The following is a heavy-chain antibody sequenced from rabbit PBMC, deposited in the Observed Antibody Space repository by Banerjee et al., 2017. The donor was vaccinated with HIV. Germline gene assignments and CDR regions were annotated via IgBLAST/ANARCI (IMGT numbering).Heavy chain of an antibody. CDR1: GFSFSNKYV. Sequence: QEQLEESGGDLVKPEGSLTLTCTASGFSFSNKYVMCWVRQAPGKGLEWIACINTSSGNTVYASWAKGRFTISKTSSTTVTLQMTSLTAADTATYFCARDGAGYAGYGYARLRGPGTLVTVS. CDR2: INTSSGNT. V-gene: IGHV1S45*01. CDR3: ARDGAGYAGYGYARL. J-gene: IGHJ6*01. D-gene: IGHD6-1*01.